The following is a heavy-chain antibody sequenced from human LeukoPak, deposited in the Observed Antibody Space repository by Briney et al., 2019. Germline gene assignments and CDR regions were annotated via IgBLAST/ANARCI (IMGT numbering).Heavy chain of an antibody. CDR1: GFTFSSYA. Sequence: GGSLRLSCAASGFTFSSYAMSWVRQAPGKGLEWVSAISGSGGSTYYADSVKGRFTISRDNSKNTLYLQMNSLRAEDTAVYYCAKGLGYCSSTSCSKHFQHWDQGTLVTVSS. CDR3: AKGLGYCSSTSCSKHFQH. D-gene: IGHD2-2*01. V-gene: IGHV3-23*01. CDR2: ISGSGGST. J-gene: IGHJ1*01.